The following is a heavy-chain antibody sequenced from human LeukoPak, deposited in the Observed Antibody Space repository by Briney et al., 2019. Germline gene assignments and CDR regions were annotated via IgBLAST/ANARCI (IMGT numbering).Heavy chain of an antibody. V-gene: IGHV4-59*08. CDR3: ARQRGYSYGYDQFFDY. J-gene: IGHJ4*02. CDR1: GGSISSYY. D-gene: IGHD5-18*01. CDR2: MYYSGST. Sequence: SETLSLTCTVSGGSISSYYWSWIRHPPGKGLEWIGYMYYSGSTKYNPSLKSRVTISVDTSKDQFSLKLSSVTAAATAVYYCARQRGYSYGYDQFFDYWGQGTLVTVSS.